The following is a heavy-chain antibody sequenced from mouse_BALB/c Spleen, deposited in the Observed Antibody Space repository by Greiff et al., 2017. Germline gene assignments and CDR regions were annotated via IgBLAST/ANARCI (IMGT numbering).Heavy chain of an antibody. D-gene: IGHD1-1*01. CDR3: TRHPGSSNGFGV. CDR1: GYSFTSSW. J-gene: IGHJ1*01. V-gene: IGHV1-5*01. CDR2: LYPGNSDT. Sequence: VPLQQSGPVLARPGASVKMSCPASGYSFTSSWLHWVKQRPGQGLEWIGALYPGNSDTSYHQQFTGKANLTAVTSASTAYMELSGLTNEDSAVYYCTRHPGSSNGFGVWGAGTTVTVA.